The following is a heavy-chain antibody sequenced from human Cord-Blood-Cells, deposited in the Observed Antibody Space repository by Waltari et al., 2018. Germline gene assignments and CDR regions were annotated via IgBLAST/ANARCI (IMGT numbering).Heavy chain of an antibody. CDR1: GFTFSSYA. V-gene: IGHV3-30-3*01. D-gene: IGHD1-26*01. J-gene: IGHJ5*02. CDR3: ARLGATESGSFDP. Sequence: QVQLVESGGGVVQPGRSLRLSCAASGFTFSSYAMHWVRQAPGKGLEGVAVISYDGSNKYYADSVKGRFTISRDNSKNTLYLQMNSLRAEDTAVYYCARLGATESGSFDPWGQGTLVTVSS. CDR2: ISYDGSNK.